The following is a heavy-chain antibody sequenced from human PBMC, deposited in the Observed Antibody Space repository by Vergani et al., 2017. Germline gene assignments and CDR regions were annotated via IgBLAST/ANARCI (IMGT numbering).Heavy chain of an antibody. CDR3: ARGWDSSSSVKVGYNWFDP. Sequence: QVQLQQLCAGLLKPSETLSLTCAVYGGSFSGYYWSWIRQPPGKGLEWIGEINHSGSTNYNPSLKSRVTISVDTSKNQFSLKLSSVTAADTAVYYCARGWDSSSSVKVGYNWFDPWGQGTLVTVSS. D-gene: IGHD6-6*01. V-gene: IGHV4-34*01. CDR1: GGSFSGYY. J-gene: IGHJ5*02. CDR2: INHSGST.